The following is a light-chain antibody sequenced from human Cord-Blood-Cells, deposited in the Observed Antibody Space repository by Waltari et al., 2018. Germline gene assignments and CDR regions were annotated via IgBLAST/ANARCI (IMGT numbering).Light chain of an antibody. CDR2: EGS. CDR1: RSDVGSYNL. J-gene: IGLJ3*02. V-gene: IGLV2-23*01. CDR3: CSYAGSSTVV. Sequence: QSALTQPASVSGSPGQSITISCTGTRSDVGSYNLVSWYQQHPGKAPKLMIYEGSKRPSGVSNRFSGSKSGNTASLTISGLQAEDEADYYCCSYAGSSTVVFGGGTKLTV.